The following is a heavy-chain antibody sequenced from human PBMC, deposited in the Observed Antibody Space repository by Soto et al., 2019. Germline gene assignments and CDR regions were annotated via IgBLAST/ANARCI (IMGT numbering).Heavy chain of an antibody. CDR1: GFTFSSNS. D-gene: IGHD3-3*01. CDR2: ISSSSSTI. CDR3: ARVIWSGHLTSDL. V-gene: IGHV3-48*02. Sequence: EVQVVESGGGLVQPGGSLRLSCAASGFTFSSNSMNWVRQAPGKGLEWISYISSSSSTIYADSVKGRFTISRDNAKIPLYLQMNSLRDEDTAVYYCARVIWSGHLTSDLWGQGTLVTVSS. J-gene: IGHJ5*02.